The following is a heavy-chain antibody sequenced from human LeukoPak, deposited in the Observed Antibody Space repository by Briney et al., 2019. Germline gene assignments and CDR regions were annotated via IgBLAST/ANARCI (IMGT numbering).Heavy chain of an antibody. CDR3: ARQNYCGSGSYIYY. Sequence: GASLLIPSKGSGYSFTSYWIVWVRQLPGNGLEWMGIIYPRVSDTRYSPAFQGQVTISADKSISTAYLPWSSLKASDTAMYYCARQNYCGSGSYIYYWGQGTLVTVSS. CDR2: IYPRVSDT. J-gene: IGHJ4*02. D-gene: IGHD3-10*01. V-gene: IGHV5-51*01. CDR1: GYSFTSYW.